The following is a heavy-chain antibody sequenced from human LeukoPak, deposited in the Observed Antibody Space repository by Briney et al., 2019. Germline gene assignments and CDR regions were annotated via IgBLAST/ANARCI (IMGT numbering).Heavy chain of an antibody. J-gene: IGHJ4*02. V-gene: IGHV3-21*01. CDR3: ARVYCSGGSCYGSDYFDY. Sequence: GGSLRLSCAASGFTFSSYSMNWVRQAPGKGLAWVSSISSSSSYIYYADSVKGRFTISRDNAKNSLYLQMNSLRAEDTAVYYCARVYCSGGSCYGSDYFDYWGQGTLVTVSS. D-gene: IGHD2-15*01. CDR2: ISSSSSYI. CDR1: GFTFSSYS.